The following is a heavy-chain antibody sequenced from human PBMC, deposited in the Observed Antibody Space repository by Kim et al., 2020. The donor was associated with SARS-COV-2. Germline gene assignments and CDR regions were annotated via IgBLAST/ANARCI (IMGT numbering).Heavy chain of an antibody. Sequence: GGSLRLSCAASGFTFSNFWMSWVRQAPGKGLEWVANIKSDGSEKYYLDSVKGRFTISRDNAKNSLYLRMNSLRVEDTAVYYCARDGGYYGGPHWGQGTLITVSS. CDR1: GFTFSNFW. D-gene: IGHD1-26*01. CDR2: IKSDGSEK. J-gene: IGHJ4*02. V-gene: IGHV3-7*01. CDR3: ARDGGYYGGPH.